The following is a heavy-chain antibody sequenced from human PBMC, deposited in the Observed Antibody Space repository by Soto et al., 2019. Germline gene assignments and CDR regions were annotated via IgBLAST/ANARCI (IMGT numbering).Heavy chain of an antibody. CDR2: IIPIFGTA. D-gene: IGHD2-2*02. CDR3: ARGQSTSCYNYYCYYMDV. Sequence: SVKVSCKASGGTFSSYAISWVRQAPGQGLEWMGGIIPIFGTANYAQKFQGRVTITADESTSTAYMELSSLRSEDTAVYYCARGQSTSCYNYYCYYMDVWGKGTTVTVSS. J-gene: IGHJ6*03. CDR1: GGTFSSYA. V-gene: IGHV1-69*13.